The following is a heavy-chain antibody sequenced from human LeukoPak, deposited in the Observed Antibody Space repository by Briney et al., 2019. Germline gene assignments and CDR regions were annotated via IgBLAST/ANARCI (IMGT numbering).Heavy chain of an antibody. J-gene: IGHJ5*02. D-gene: IGHD3-9*01. CDR3: ARGSEYDILPGSWFDP. V-gene: IGHV4-4*07. CDR1: GGSINNYY. CDR2: IYTSGST. Sequence: SETLSLTCTVSGGSINNYYWHWIRQPAGKGLEWIGRIYTSGSTNYNPSLKSRVTMSVDTSKNQFSLKLSSVTAADTAVYYCARGSEYDILPGSWFDPWGQGTLVTVSS.